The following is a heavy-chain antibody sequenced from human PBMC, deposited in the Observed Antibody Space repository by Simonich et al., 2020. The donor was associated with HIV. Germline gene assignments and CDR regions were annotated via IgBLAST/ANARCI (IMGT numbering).Heavy chain of an antibody. D-gene: IGHD2-2*01. CDR2: ISSSSSYI. CDR1: GFTFSSYS. V-gene: IGHV3-21*01. Sequence: EVQLVESGGGLVKPGGSLRLSCAASGFTFSSYSMNWVRQAPGKGLGWVSSISSSSSYIYYADSFKGRFTISRDNAKNSLYLQMNSLRAEDTAVYYCARDGRKGSSTSCSDYWCQGTLVTVSS. J-gene: IGHJ4*02. CDR3: ARDGRKGSSTSCSDY.